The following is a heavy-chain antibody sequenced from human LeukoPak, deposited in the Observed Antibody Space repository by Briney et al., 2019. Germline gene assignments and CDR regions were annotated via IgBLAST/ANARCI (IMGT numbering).Heavy chain of an antibody. Sequence: PGGSLRLSCAAPGFTVSSNYMSWVRQAPGEGLEWVSVIYSGGSTYYADSVRGRFTISRDNSRNTLYLQMNSLRAEDTAVYYCAKDDRWLQFCCWGQGTLVTVSA. CDR2: IYSGGST. CDR3: AKDDRWLQFCC. V-gene: IGHV3-53*01. CDR1: GFTVSSNY. J-gene: IGHJ4*02. D-gene: IGHD5-24*01.